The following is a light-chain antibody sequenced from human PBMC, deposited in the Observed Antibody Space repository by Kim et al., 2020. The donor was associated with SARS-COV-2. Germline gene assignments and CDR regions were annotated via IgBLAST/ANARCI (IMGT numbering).Light chain of an antibody. CDR3: QHYNNLPLT. CDR2: GAS. CDR1: QSVSRN. J-gene: IGKJ4*01. V-gene: IGKV3-15*01. Sequence: EIAMTQSPDSLSVSPGERATLSCRASQSVSRNLAWYQQKPGQAPRLLIYGASTKVAGVPARFSGSGSGTEFILTISSLQSEDFAVYYCQHYNNLPLTFGGGTEVDIK.